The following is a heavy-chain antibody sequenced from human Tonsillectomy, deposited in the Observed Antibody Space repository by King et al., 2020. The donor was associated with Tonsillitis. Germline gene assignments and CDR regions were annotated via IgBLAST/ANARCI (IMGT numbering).Heavy chain of an antibody. CDR2: IIPIFDTR. CDR3: GRGGMDRNWFDP. D-gene: IGHD2-2*03. CDR1: GGTFSSYA. Sequence: QLVQSGAEVKKPGSSVKVSCKASGGTFSSYAISWVRQAPGQGLEWMGGIIPIFDTRNYAQKFRDRGTISADESTSTVYMEMSSLKSEDAAVYYCGRGGMDRNWFDPWGQGTLVTVS. J-gene: IGHJ5*02. V-gene: IGHV1-69*12.